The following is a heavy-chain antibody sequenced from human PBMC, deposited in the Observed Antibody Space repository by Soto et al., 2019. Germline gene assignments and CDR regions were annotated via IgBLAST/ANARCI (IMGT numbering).Heavy chain of an antibody. V-gene: IGHV3-48*01. J-gene: IGHJ4*02. Sequence: GGSLRLSCAASGFTFSSYSMNWVRQAPGKGLEWVSYISSSSSTIYYADSVKGRFTISRDNAKNSLYLQMNSLRSEDTAVYYCARDKPDCSGGSCYHLDFWGQGALVTVSS. D-gene: IGHD2-15*01. CDR3: ARDKPDCSGGSCYHLDF. CDR2: ISSSSSTI. CDR1: GFTFSSYS.